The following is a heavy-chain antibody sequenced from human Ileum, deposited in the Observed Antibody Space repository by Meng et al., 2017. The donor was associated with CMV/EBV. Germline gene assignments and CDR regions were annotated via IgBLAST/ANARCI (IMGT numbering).Heavy chain of an antibody. Sequence: GESLKISCAASGFTFSTYWMHWVRQAPGKGLVWVSRINSDETSRTYADSVKGRFTISRDNAKSTLYLQMNNLRADDTGFYYCASGPEDILTGYWKIDYWGQGTLVTVSS. CDR3: ASGPEDILTGYWKIDY. CDR2: INSDETSR. CDR1: GFTFSTYW. D-gene: IGHD3-9*01. J-gene: IGHJ4*02. V-gene: IGHV3-74*01.